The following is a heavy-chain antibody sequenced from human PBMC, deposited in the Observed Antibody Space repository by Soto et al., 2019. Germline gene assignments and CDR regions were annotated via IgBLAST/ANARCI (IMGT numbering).Heavy chain of an antibody. V-gene: IGHV4-4*02. CDR2: IYHSGST. J-gene: IGHJ5*02. D-gene: IGHD4-17*01. CDR3: ARFVADYGDYVWFDP. Sequence: SETLSLTCAVSSGSISSSNWWSWVRQPPGKGLEWIGEIYHSGSTNYNPSLKSRVTISVDKSKNQFSLKLSSVTAADTAVYYCARFVADYGDYVWFDPWGQGTLVTVSS. CDR1: SGSISSSNW.